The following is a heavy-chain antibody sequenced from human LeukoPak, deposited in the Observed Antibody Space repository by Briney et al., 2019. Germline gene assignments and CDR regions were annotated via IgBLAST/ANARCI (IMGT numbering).Heavy chain of an antibody. Sequence: GASLRLSCAASGFTFSNHVIHWVRQAPGKGLEWLAVISYNGTNKYYADSVKGRFTISRDHSQNTVDLHMNNLRGADTAVYYCVRSPTYYNMDVWGKGTTVTVSS. CDR3: VRSPTYYNMDV. J-gene: IGHJ6*03. CDR2: ISYNGTNK. V-gene: IGHV3-30*04. CDR1: GFTFSNHV.